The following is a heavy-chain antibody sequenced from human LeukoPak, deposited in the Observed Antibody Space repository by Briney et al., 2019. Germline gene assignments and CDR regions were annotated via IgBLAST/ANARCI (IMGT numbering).Heavy chain of an antibody. CDR3: ARVGTGTRSYYFDY. V-gene: IGHV3-7*01. CDR1: AFTFSSYW. CDR2: IKEDGSEI. D-gene: IGHD1-1*01. Sequence: PGGSLRLSCEASAFTFSSYWMSWVRQAPGKGLEWVANIKEDGSEINYVDSVKGRFTISRDNAKNSLYLQMNSLRAEDTAVYYCARVGTGTRSYYFDYWGQGTLVTVSS. J-gene: IGHJ4*02.